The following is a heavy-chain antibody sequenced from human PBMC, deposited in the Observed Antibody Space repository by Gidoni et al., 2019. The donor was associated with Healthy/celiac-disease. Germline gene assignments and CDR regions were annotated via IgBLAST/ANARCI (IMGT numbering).Heavy chain of an antibody. V-gene: IGHV3-64D*06. D-gene: IGHD2-15*01. Sequence: EVQLVESGGGLVQPGGSLRLSCSASGFTFSSYAMHWVRQAPGKGLEYVSAISSNGGSTYYADSVKGRFTISRDNSKNTLYLQMSSLRAEDTAVYYCVGDIVVVVAATPFPYWGQGTLVTVSS. CDR1: GFTFSSYA. CDR3: VGDIVVVVAATPFPY. J-gene: IGHJ4*02. CDR2: ISSNGGST.